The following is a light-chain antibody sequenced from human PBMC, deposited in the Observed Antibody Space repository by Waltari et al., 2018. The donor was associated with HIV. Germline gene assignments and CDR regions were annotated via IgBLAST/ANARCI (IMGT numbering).Light chain of an antibody. J-gene: IGLJ1*01. CDR1: SSNIGTNY. Sequence: QSVLTQPPSASATPGQRVTISCSGGSSNIGTNYVFWYQQLPGTAPKLLIFRDNERPSGVPDRFSGSRSGTSASLFISGLRSEDEAEYYCAAWDDSLNGFYVFGSGTRVTVL. CDR2: RDN. V-gene: IGLV1-47*01. CDR3: AAWDDSLNGFYV.